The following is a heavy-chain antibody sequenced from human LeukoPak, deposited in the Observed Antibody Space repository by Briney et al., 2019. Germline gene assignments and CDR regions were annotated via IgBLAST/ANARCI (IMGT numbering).Heavy chain of an antibody. Sequence: SETLSLTCAVYGGSFSSYYWRWIRQPPGKGLEWSGYIYDSGSTNYNPTLKSRVTISVDTSKNQFSLKLSSVTAADTAVYYCASWSPLDCSGGSCPVDYWGQGTLVTVSS. D-gene: IGHD2-15*01. CDR3: ASWSPLDCSGGSCPVDY. V-gene: IGHV4-59*01. CDR2: IYDSGST. J-gene: IGHJ4*02. CDR1: GGSFSSYY.